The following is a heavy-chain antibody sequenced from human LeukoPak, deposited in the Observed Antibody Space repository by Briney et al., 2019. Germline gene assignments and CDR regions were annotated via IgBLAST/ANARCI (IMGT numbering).Heavy chain of an antibody. D-gene: IGHD5-18*01. J-gene: IGHJ4*02. V-gene: IGHV3-48*03. CDR2: ISSSGSTI. Sequence: PGGSLRLSCAASGFTFSSYEMNWVRQAPGKGLEWVSYISSSGSTIYYAESVKGRFTISRDNAKNSLYLRMNSLRAEDTAVYYCARGPVDTAMVIEVGYRFDYWGQGTLVTVSS. CDR3: ARGPVDTAMVIEVGYRFDY. CDR1: GFTFSSYE.